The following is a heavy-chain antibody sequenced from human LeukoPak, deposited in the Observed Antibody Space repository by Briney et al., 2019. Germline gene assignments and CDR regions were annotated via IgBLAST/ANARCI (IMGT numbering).Heavy chain of an antibody. V-gene: IGHV4-59*01. CDR2: IYYSGST. Sequence: PSETLSLTCTVSGGSISSYYWSWIRQPPGKGLEWIGYIYYSGSTDYNPSLKSRVTISVDTSKNQFSLKLSSVTAADTAVYYCARWGSSGYYWSSQGYWGQGTLVTVSS. CDR3: ARWGSSGYYWSSQGY. J-gene: IGHJ4*02. CDR1: GGSISSYY. D-gene: IGHD3-22*01.